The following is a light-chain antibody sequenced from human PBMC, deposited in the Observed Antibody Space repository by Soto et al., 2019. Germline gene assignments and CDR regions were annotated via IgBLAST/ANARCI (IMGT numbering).Light chain of an antibody. CDR3: MPALQTRRT. CDR1: QSLLHSNGYNY. V-gene: IGKV2-28*01. Sequence: DIVMTQSPLSLPVTPGETASISCRSSQSLLHSNGYNYLDWYVQKPGQSPQLLIYLGSNRASGVPDRFSGSGSGTDFTLKISRVEAEDVGVHLCMPALQTRRTFAQGHNV. CDR2: LGS. J-gene: IGKJ1*01.